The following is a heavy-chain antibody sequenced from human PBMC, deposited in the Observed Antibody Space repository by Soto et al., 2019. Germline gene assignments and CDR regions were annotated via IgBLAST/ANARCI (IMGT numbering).Heavy chain of an antibody. Sequence: SVKVSCKAPGFDFGSFGIQFLRQTRGRGLEWIGWIVVVSGSTNYARQFQGRVAISRDMSSSTAYLDLYDLKSDDTAVYFCSADHPHMAMGWPVWGQGTTVTVSS. CDR3: SADHPHMAMGWPV. J-gene: IGHJ6*02. V-gene: IGHV1-58*02. D-gene: IGHD1-26*01. CDR2: IVVVSGST. CDR1: GFDFGSFG.